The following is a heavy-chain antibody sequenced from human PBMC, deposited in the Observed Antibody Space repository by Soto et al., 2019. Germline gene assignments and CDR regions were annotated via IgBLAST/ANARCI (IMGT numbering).Heavy chain of an antibody. CDR3: ARLRTVTAYDWGFDP. D-gene: IGHD4-4*01. J-gene: IGHJ5*02. CDR1: GYSFTSYW. CDR2: IYPGDSDT. Sequence: PGESLKISCKGSGYSFTSYWIGWVRQMPGKGLEWMGIIYPGDSDTRYSPSFQGQVTISADKSISTAYLQWSSLKASDTAMYYCARLRTVTAYDWGFDPWGQGTLVTVSS. V-gene: IGHV5-51*01.